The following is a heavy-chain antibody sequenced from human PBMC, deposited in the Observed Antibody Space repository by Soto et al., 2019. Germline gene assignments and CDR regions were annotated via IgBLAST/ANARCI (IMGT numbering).Heavy chain of an antibody. CDR3: ARAGYCSDRSCYVTYGMDV. CDR1: GFTFSDYY. D-gene: IGHD2-15*01. CDR2: ISSSGTTT. J-gene: IGHJ6*02. V-gene: IGHV3-11*01. Sequence: PGGSLRLSCAASGFTFSDYYMSWIRQAPGKGLVWVSYISSSGTTTKYADSVRGRFTISRDNAEMSVNLQMNSLRAEDTALYYCARAGYCSDRSCYVTYGMDVWGQGTTVTVSS.